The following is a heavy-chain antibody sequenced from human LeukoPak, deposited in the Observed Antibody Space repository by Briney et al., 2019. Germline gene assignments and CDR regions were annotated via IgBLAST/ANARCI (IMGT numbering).Heavy chain of an antibody. CDR1: GFTFDDHA. D-gene: IGHD1-26*01. CDR3: AKARGLRIVGAHFDY. CDR2: LSWNSGSI. V-gene: IGHV3-9*01. J-gene: IGHJ4*02. Sequence: GGSLRLSCAASGFTFDDHAMHWVRQAPGKGLEWVSGLSWNSGSIDYADSVKGRFTISRDNAKNSLYLQMNSLRAEDTAVYYCAKARGLRIVGAHFDYWGQGTLVTVSS.